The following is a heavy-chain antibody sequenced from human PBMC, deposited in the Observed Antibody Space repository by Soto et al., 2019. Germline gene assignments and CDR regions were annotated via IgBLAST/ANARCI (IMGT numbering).Heavy chain of an antibody. CDR1: GFTFSSYG. V-gene: IGHV3-30*18. Sequence: QVQLVESGGGVVQPGRSLRLSCAASGFTFSSYGMHWVRQAPGKGLEWVAVISYDGSNKYYADSVKGRFTISRDNSKNRLYLQVNSVRAEDTAGYYCAKGAAAGDYWGQGTLVTVSS. J-gene: IGHJ4*02. CDR2: ISYDGSNK. CDR3: AKGAAAGDY. D-gene: IGHD6-13*01.